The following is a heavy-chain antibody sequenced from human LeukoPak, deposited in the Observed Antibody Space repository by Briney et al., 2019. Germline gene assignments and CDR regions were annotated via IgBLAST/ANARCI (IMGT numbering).Heavy chain of an antibody. CDR1: GGTFSSYA. CDR3: ARTVVYSTSSPYYYGMDV. D-gene: IGHD6-6*01. J-gene: IGHJ6*02. CDR2: IIPIFGTA. V-gene: IGHV1-69*01. Sequence: SVKVSCKASGGTFSSYAISWERQAPGQGLEWMGGIIPIFGTANYAQKFQGRVTITADESTSTAYMELSSLRSEDTAVYYCARTVVYSTSSPYYYGMDVWGQGTTVTVSS.